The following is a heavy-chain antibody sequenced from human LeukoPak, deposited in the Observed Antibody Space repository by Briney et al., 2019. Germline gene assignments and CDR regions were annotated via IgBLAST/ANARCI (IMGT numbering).Heavy chain of an antibody. J-gene: IGHJ4*02. Sequence: GGSLRLSCAASGFTFSSYAMHWVRQAPGKGLEWVAVISYDGSNKYYADSVKGRFTISRDNSKNTLYLQMNSLRAEDTAVYYCAKHRGDGSGWYWGQGTLVTVSS. CDR3: AKHRGDGSGWY. V-gene: IGHV3-30-3*02. CDR1: GFTFSSYA. CDR2: ISYDGSNK. D-gene: IGHD6-19*01.